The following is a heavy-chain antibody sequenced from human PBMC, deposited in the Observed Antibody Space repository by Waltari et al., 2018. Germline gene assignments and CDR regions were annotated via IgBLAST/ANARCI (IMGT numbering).Heavy chain of an antibody. V-gene: IGHV4-39*07. CDR3: ARDLPRNCFDP. CDR2: IYYSGST. J-gene: IGHJ5*02. Sequence: HLQLQESGPGLVKPSETLSLPCIVSGGSISSSSYYWGWIRQPPGKGLEWIGSIYYSGSTYYNPSLKSRVTISLDTSTSQFSLKLSSVTAADTAVYYCARDLPRNCFDPWGQGTLVTVSS. CDR1: GGSISSSSYY.